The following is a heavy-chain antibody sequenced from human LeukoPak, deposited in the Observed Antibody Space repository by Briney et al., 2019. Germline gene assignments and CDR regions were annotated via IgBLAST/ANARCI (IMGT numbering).Heavy chain of an antibody. CDR2: INPSGGST. CDR1: EYTFSSYY. CDR3: ARRAVANGMDV. V-gene: IGHV1-46*01. Sequence: ASVKVSCKTFEYTFSSYYIHWVRQAPGQGLEWMGIINPSGGSTSYAQKFQGRVTMTRDTSTSTVYMELSSLRSEDTAVYYCARRAVANGMDVWGQGTTVTVSS. J-gene: IGHJ6*02. D-gene: IGHD6-19*01.